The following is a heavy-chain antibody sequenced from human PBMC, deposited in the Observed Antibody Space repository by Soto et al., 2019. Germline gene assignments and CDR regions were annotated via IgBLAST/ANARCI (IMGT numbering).Heavy chain of an antibody. Sequence: GGSLRLSCAASGFTFGSYGMHWVRQAPGKGLEWVAVIWYDGSNKYYADSVKGRFTISRDNSKNTLYLQMNSLRAEDTAVYYCARGVLRRDGYPLFWGQGTLVTVSS. CDR3: ARGVLRRDGYPLF. J-gene: IGHJ4*02. D-gene: IGHD5-12*01. CDR2: IWYDGSNK. V-gene: IGHV3-33*01. CDR1: GFTFGSYG.